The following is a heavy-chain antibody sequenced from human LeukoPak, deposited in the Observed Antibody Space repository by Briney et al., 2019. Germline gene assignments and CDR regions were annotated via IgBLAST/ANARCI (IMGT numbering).Heavy chain of an antibody. V-gene: IGHV3-30*04. CDR1: GFTFSSYA. J-gene: IGHJ4*02. CDR2: ISYDGSNK. D-gene: IGHD3-16*01. CDR3: ARAPALRLEAGY. Sequence: GGSLRLSCAASGFTFSSYAMHWVRQAPGKGLEWVAVISYDGSNKYYADSVKGRFTISRDNSKNTLYLQMNSLRAEDTAVYYCARAPALRLEAGYRGQGTLVTVSS.